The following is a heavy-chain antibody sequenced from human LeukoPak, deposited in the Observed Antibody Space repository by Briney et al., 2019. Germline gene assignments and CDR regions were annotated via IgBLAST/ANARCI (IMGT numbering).Heavy chain of an antibody. D-gene: IGHD6-13*01. CDR3: ARGIAARHAFDI. J-gene: IGHJ3*02. CDR1: GGSFSGYY. V-gene: IGHV4-34*01. CDR2: INHSGST. Sequence: KPSETLSLTCAVYGGSFSGYYWSWIRQPPGKGLEWIGEINHSGSTNYNPSLKSRVTISVDTSKNQFSLKLSSVTAADTAVYYCARGIAARHAFDIWGQGTMVTVSS.